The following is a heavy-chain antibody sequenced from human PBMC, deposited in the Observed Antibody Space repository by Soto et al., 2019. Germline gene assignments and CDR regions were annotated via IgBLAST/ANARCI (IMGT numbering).Heavy chain of an antibody. V-gene: IGHV4-31*03. CDR2: IYYSGST. J-gene: IGHJ5*02. CDR3: AIGIAAGTLRRWIPWFDP. Sequence: PSETLSLTCTVSGGSISSGGYYWSWIRQHPGKGLEWIGYIYYSGSTYYNPSLKSRVTISVDTSKNQFSLKLSSVTAADTAVYYCAIGIAAGTLRRWIPWFDPWGQGTLVTVSS. D-gene: IGHD6-13*01. CDR1: GGSISSGGYY.